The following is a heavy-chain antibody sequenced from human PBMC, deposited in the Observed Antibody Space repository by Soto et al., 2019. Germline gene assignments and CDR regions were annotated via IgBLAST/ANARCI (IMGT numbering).Heavy chain of an antibody. CDR2: ISYDGSNK. D-gene: IGHD5-18*01. Sequence: PCWSLRLCCAASGVTLRSYVVDWFRQTPGKGLEWVAVISYDGSNKYYADSVKGRFTISRDNSKNTLYLQMNSLRAEDTAVYYCARDSPGYSYGSAWRQGTLVTVSS. CDR1: GVTLRSYV. CDR3: ARDSPGYSYGSA. V-gene: IGHV3-30-3*01. J-gene: IGHJ5*02.